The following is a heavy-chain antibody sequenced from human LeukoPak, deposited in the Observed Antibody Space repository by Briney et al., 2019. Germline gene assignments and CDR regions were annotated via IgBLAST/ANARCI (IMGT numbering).Heavy chain of an antibody. CDR2: IIPILGIA. D-gene: IGHD6-19*01. CDR1: GGTFSSYA. CDR3: ARDGSGWYGADY. Sequence: AASVKVSCKASGGTFSSYAISWVRQAPGQGLEWMGRIIPILGIANYAQKFQGRVTITADKSTSTAYMELSSLRSEDTAVYYCARDGSGWYGADYWGQGTLVTVSS. J-gene: IGHJ4*02. V-gene: IGHV1-69*04.